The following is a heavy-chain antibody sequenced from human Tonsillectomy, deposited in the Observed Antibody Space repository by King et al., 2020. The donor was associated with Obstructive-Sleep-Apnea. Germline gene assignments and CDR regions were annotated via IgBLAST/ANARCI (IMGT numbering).Heavy chain of an antibody. D-gene: IGHD4-23*01. J-gene: IGHJ4*02. CDR3: ARATVVTPYYLDY. CDR1: GGSISRGDYY. Sequence: VQLQESGPGLVKPSQTLSLTCTVSGGSISRGDYYWSWICQPPGKGLEWIGYIYYSGSTYYNTSLQSRVTISVDTSTHQFSLKLSSVTAADTAVYYCARATVVTPYYLDYWGQGTLVTVSS. CDR2: IYYSGST. V-gene: IGHV4-30-4*01.